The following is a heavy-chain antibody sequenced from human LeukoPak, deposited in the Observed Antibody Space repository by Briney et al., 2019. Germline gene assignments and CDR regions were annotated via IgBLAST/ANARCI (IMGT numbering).Heavy chain of an antibody. CDR1: GGSISRGSYY. Sequence: SETLSLTCIVSGGSISRGSYYWNWIRQPAGKGLEWMGRIYNSGSTNYNPSLKSRVTISTDMSRNQFSLKLSSVTAADTAVYYCARRFPRSGSGSIRYFDYWGQGILVTVSS. CDR3: ARRFPRSGSGSIRYFDY. V-gene: IGHV4-61*02. J-gene: IGHJ4*02. D-gene: IGHD1-26*01. CDR2: IYNSGST.